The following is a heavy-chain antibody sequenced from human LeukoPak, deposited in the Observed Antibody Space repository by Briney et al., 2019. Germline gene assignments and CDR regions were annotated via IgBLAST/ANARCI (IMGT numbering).Heavy chain of an antibody. CDR3: ARDSTLYGDPLGAFDI. D-gene: IGHD4-17*01. J-gene: IGHJ3*02. CDR1: GGSISSGGYS. V-gene: IGHV4-30-4*07. Sequence: SQTLSLTCAVSGGSISSGGYSWSWIRQPPGKGLEWIGYIYYSGSTYYNPSLKSRVTISVDTSKNQFSLKLSSVTAADSAVYYCARDSTLYGDPLGAFDIWGQGTMVTVSS. CDR2: IYYSGST.